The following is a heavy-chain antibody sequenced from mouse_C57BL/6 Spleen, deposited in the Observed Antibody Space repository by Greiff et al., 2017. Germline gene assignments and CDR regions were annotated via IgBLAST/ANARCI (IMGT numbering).Heavy chain of an antibody. D-gene: IGHD2-5*01. CDR3: TKYYSNYGYFDY. Sequence: QVHVKQSGAELVRPGASVTLSCKASGYTFTDYEMHWVKQTPVHGLEWIGAIDPETGGTAYNQKFKGKAILTADKSSSTAYMELRSLTSEDSAVYYCTKYYSNYGYFDYWGQGTTLTVSS. CDR2: IDPETGGT. CDR1: GYTFTDYE. J-gene: IGHJ2*01. V-gene: IGHV1-15*01.